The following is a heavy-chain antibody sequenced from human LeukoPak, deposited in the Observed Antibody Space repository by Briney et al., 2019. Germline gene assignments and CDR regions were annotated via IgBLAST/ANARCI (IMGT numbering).Heavy chain of an antibody. CDR2: IYYSGST. D-gene: IGHD6-19*01. Sequence: SETLSLTCTVSGGSVSSGSYYRSWIRQPPGKGLEWIGYIYYSGSTNYNPSLKSRVTISVDTSKNQFSLKLSSVTAADTAVYYCARAEAVAGPGEFDYWGQGTLVTVSS. CDR3: ARAEAVAGPGEFDY. V-gene: IGHV4-61*01. J-gene: IGHJ4*02. CDR1: GGSVSSGSYY.